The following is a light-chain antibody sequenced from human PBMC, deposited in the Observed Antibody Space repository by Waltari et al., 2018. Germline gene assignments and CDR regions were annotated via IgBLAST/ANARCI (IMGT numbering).Light chain of an antibody. J-gene: IGLJ3*02. CDR2: EVH. V-gene: IGLV2-23*02. CDR1: SDDVGGYNL. Sequence: QSALPQPASVSGSPGQSITISCTGTSDDVGGYNLVSWYQQSSGKAPKLIIYEVHKRPSGVSNRFSASRSGNTASLTISGLQSEDEANYYCCSYAGTTNWVFGGGTKLTVL. CDR3: CSYAGTTNWV.